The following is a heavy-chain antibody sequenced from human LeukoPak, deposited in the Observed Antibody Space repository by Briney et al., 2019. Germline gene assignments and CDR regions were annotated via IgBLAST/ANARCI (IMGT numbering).Heavy chain of an antibody. V-gene: IGHV4-31*03. CDR3: ARGLVGVVVVPATPSWFDP. CDR1: GGSISSGGYY. Sequence: SETLSLTCTVSGGSISSGGYYWRWIRQHPGKGLEWLGFIYYSGSTYYNPSLKSRVTISVDTSKNQFSLKLSSVTAADTAVYYCARGLVGVVVVPATPSWFDPWGQGTLVTVSS. D-gene: IGHD2-2*01. J-gene: IGHJ5*02. CDR2: IYYSGST.